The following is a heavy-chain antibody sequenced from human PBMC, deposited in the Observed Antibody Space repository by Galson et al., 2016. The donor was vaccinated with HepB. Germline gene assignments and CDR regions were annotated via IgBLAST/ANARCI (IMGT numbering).Heavy chain of an antibody. J-gene: IGHJ3*02. CDR1: GYTFTSYG. CDR3: ASDVGGDSWDAFNI. CDR2: ISAYNGHT. Sequence: SVKVSCKASGYTFTSYGISWVRQAPGQGLEWMGWISAYNGHTNYAQKLQGRVTMTADTSTSTAYMDLRSLRSDDTAVYYCASDVGGDSWDAFNIWGQGTMVTASS. V-gene: IGHV1-18*04. D-gene: IGHD3-16*01.